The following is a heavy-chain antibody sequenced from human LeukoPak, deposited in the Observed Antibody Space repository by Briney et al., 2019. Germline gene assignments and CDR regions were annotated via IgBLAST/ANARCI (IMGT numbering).Heavy chain of an antibody. J-gene: IGHJ3*02. Sequence: ASVKVSCKASGYTFTGYYMHWVRQAPGQGLEWMVWINPNSGGTNYAQKFQGRVTMTRDTSISTAYMELSRLRSDDTAVYYCARDSGPHYDYVWGSYSSGSDNAFDIWGQGAMVTVSS. CDR3: ARDSGPHYDYVWGSYSSGSDNAFDI. CDR1: GYTFTGYY. CDR2: INPNSGGT. D-gene: IGHD3-16*01. V-gene: IGHV1-2*02.